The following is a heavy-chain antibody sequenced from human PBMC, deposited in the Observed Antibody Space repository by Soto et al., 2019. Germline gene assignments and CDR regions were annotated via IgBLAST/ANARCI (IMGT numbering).Heavy chain of an antibody. V-gene: IGHV3-48*02. Sequence: GSLRLSCAGSGFTFSSHAMTWVRQAPGKGLEWVSYISWSDTTIYYADSVKGRFTISRDNAKNSLYLQMNSLRDEDTAVYYCAREMATITEIDYWGQGTLVTVS. CDR3: AREMATITEIDY. J-gene: IGHJ4*02. CDR1: GFTFSSHA. D-gene: IGHD5-12*01. CDR2: ISWSDTTI.